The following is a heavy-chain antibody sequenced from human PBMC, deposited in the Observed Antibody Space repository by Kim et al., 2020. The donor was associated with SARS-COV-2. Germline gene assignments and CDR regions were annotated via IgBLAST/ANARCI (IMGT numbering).Heavy chain of an antibody. CDR2: IYHSGST. CDR1: GYSISSGYY. Sequence: SETLSLTCTVSGYSISSGYYWGWIRQPPGKGLEWIGSIYHSGSTYYNPSLKSRVTISVDTSKNQFSLKLSSVTAADTAVYYCARRLVGSGIDYWGQGTLVTVSS. J-gene: IGHJ4*02. D-gene: IGHD6-19*01. V-gene: IGHV4-38-2*02. CDR3: ARRLVGSGIDY.